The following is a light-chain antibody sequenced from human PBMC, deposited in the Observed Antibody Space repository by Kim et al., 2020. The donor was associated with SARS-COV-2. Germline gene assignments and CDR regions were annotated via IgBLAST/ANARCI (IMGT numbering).Light chain of an antibody. Sequence: QSVLTQPPSVSGAPGQRVTISCTGSSSNIGADYQVHWYQQLPGTAPKPLIYGNFNRPYGAPDRFSGSKSGTSASLAITGLQAEDEADYYCQSYDSSLSASVFGGGTQLTVL. CDR3: QSYDSSLSASV. V-gene: IGLV1-40*01. J-gene: IGLJ3*02. CDR2: GNF. CDR1: SSNIGADYQ.